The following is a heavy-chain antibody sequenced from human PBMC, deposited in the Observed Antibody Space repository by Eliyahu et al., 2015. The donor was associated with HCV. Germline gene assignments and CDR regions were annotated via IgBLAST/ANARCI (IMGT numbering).Heavy chain of an antibody. V-gene: IGHV3-21*01. D-gene: IGHD7-27*01. J-gene: IGHJ4*02. CDR1: GFTFDGYS. CDR3: VRPVTGAYDF. CDR2: ISSSGTYV. Sequence: EVQLVESGGGRVKPGGSLRLAXAASGFTFDGYSXSWVRQAPGKGLEWVSSISSSGTYVDYSDSVKGRFTISRDNTNNSLFLQMNSLSVEDAAVYYCVRPVTGAYDFWGQGTLVTVSS.